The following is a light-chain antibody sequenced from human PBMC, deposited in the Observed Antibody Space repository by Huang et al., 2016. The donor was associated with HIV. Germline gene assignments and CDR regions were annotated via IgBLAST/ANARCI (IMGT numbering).Light chain of an antibody. V-gene: IGKV3-20*01. Sequence: EIVLTQSPGTLSLSPGERATLSCRASQSVSSSYLVWYQQKPGQAPRLLIYGASSRATGIPDRVSGSGSGTDFTLTISRLEPEDFAVYYCQQYGSSPFGQGTKVEIK. CDR2: GAS. CDR3: QQYGSSP. CDR1: QSVSSSY. J-gene: IGKJ1*01.